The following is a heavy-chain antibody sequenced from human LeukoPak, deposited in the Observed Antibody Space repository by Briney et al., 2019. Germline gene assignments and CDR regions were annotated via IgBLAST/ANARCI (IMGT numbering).Heavy chain of an antibody. CDR1: GYNFNRYS. CDR3: ARVSDTSMVTPGFDS. CDR2: VSTSNGAT. V-gene: IGHV1-18*01. J-gene: IGHJ4*02. D-gene: IGHD5-18*01. Sequence: ASVKVSCKTSGYNFNRYSITWVRQASGQGLEWMGWVSTSNGATNYAEKFQGRVTMTTETVTKTAYLELRRLTSGDTAMYFCARVSDTSMVTPGFDSWGQGTLVTVS.